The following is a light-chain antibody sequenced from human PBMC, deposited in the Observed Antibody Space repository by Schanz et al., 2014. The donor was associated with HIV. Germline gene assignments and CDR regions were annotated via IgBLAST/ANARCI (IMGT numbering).Light chain of an antibody. V-gene: IGLV2-14*03. CDR1: RSDVGAYNF. Sequence: QSVLTQPASVSGSPGQSITISCTGTRSDVGAYNFVSWYQQQSGKVPKLLIFDVSYRPSGVSNRFSGSKSGYTASLSISGLQADDEADYYCSSYTTSSTLVFGGGTKLTVL. CDR2: DVS. CDR3: SSYTTSSTLV. J-gene: IGLJ2*01.